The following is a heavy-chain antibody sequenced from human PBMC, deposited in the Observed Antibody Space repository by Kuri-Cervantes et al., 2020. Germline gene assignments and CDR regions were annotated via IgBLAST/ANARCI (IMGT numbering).Heavy chain of an antibody. D-gene: IGHD1-26*01. J-gene: IGHJ4*02. CDR2: IRFDGAIG. CDR1: GFTSSNHG. CDR3: AKDLSPGTIVGATTGLFDY. Sequence: GESLKISCAVSGFTSSNHGVHWVRQTLDKGLEWVTFIRFDGAIGYYADSVKGRFTISRDNSKNTLYLQMNSLRLEDTATYYCAKDLSPGTIVGATTGLFDYWGQGTLVTVSS. V-gene: IGHV3-30*02.